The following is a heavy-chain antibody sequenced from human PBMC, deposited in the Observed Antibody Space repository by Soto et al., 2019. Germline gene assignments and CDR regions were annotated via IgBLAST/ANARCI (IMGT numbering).Heavy chain of an antibody. J-gene: IGHJ4*01. Sequence: EVLLVESGGGLVQPGGSLRLSCAASGFTFSSDWMYWVRQAPGKGLVWLSRINGDGSYTSYADSVKGRFTISRDNAKNTLYLQMHRLRAEDTALYYCARAFDYMIPNAYWGHGTLVTVSS. D-gene: IGHD3-22*01. V-gene: IGHV3-74*01. CDR2: INGDGSYT. CDR1: GFTFSSDW. CDR3: ARAFDYMIPNAY.